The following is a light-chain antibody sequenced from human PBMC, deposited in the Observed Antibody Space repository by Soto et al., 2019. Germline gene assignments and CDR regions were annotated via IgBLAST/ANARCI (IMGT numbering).Light chain of an antibody. J-gene: IGKJ2*01. CDR2: AAS. CDR1: RSVSTN. Sequence: IVMTQSPATLSMSPGERATLACRASRSVSTNLAWYQQKPGQPPRLLMYAASTRATGIPARFSGSGSGTEFTLTISSLQSEDFAVYYCQQYDNWPPYTFGQGTKLEIK. CDR3: QQYDNWPPYT. V-gene: IGKV3-15*01.